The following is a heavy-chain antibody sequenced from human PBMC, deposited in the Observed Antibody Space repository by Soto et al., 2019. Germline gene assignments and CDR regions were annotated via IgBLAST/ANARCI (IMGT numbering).Heavy chain of an antibody. CDR1: GGTFSSYA. Sequence: QVQLVQSGAEVKKPGSSVKVSCKASGGTFSSYAISWVRQAPGQGLEWMGGIIPIFGTANYAQKFQGRVTITADESTSTAYMELRSLRSEDTAVYYCASGPCGGDCQLYYYYGMDVWGQGTTVTVSS. CDR2: IIPIFGTA. V-gene: IGHV1-69*01. J-gene: IGHJ6*02. CDR3: ASGPCGGDCQLYYYYGMDV. D-gene: IGHD2-21*02.